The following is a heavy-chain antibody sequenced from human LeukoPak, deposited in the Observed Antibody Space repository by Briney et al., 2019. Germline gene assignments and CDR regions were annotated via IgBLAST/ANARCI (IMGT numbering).Heavy chain of an antibody. CDR3: ARKAPKKGWFDP. Sequence: TPSETLSLTCTVSGGSNNSYYWSWIRQPPGKGLEWIGYTHPSGNSNYRPSLKSRVTISIDTSRNQFSLKLSSVTAADTAVYYCARKAPKKGWFDPWGQGTLVTVSS. V-gene: IGHV4-4*09. J-gene: IGHJ5*02. CDR1: GGSNNSYY. CDR2: THPSGNS.